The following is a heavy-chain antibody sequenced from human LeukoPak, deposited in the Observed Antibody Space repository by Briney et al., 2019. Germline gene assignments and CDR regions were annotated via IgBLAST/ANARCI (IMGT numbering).Heavy chain of an antibody. D-gene: IGHD2-8*01. Sequence: GGSLRLSCAASGFTFSSYAMSWVRQAPGKGLEWVSAISGSGGSTSYADSVKGRFTISRDNSKNTLCMQMNSLRAEDTAVYYCAKDEIYCTNGVCYVWFDPWGQGTLVTVSS. CDR1: GFTFSSYA. CDR3: AKDEIYCTNGVCYVWFDP. CDR2: ISGSGGST. V-gene: IGHV3-23*01. J-gene: IGHJ5*02.